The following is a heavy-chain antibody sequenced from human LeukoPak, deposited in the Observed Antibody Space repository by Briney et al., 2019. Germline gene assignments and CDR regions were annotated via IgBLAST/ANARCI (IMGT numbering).Heavy chain of an antibody. CDR1: GGSISTYY. D-gene: IGHD4-17*01. CDR2: IYYSGAT. J-gene: IGHJ4*02. V-gene: IGHV4-59*08. CDR3: ARHDYVSPLIYFDS. Sequence: SETLSLTCTVSGGSISTYYWSWIRQPPGKGLEWIAYIYYSGATRYNPSLKSRVSLSVDTSKNQFSLKLSSVTAADTAVYYCARHDYVSPLIYFDSWGQGTLVTVSS.